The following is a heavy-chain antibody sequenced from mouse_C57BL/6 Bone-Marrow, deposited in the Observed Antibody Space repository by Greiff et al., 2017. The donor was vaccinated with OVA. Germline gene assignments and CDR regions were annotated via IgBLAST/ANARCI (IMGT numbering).Heavy chain of an antibody. Sequence: VQLQQSGPELVKPGASVKISCKASGYTFTDYYMNWVKQSHGKSLEWIGDINPNNGGTSYNQKFKGKATLTVDKSSSTAYMELRSLTSEDSAVYYCARDYDSSSYEYYAMDYWGQGTSVTVSS. V-gene: IGHV1-26*01. D-gene: IGHD1-1*01. CDR3: ARDYDSSSYEYYAMDY. CDR2: INPNNGGT. J-gene: IGHJ4*01. CDR1: GYTFTDYY.